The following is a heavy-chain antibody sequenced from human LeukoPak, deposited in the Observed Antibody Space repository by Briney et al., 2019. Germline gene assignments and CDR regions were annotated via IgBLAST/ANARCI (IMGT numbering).Heavy chain of an antibody. D-gene: IGHD1-26*01. CDR2: ISGDGGST. CDR3: AKDRSWRGSYHDFDY. J-gene: IGHJ4*02. V-gene: IGHV3-43*02. Sequence: GGSLRHSCAASGFTFDDYAMHWVRQAPGKGLEWVSLISGDGGSTYYADSVKGRFTISRDNSKNSVYLQMNSLRTEDTALYYCAKDRSWRGSYHDFDYWGQGTLVTVSS. CDR1: GFTFDDYA.